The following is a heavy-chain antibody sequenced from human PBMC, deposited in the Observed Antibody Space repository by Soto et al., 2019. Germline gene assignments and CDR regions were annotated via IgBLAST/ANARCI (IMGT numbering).Heavy chain of an antibody. Sequence: WGSLRLSCAASGFTFSSYAMHWVRQAPGKGLEWVAVISYDGTNKYYADSVKGRFTISRDNSKNTLYLQMNSLRAEDTAVYYCASDLKPIVSGCDYWDQGTLVTVSS. V-gene: IGHV3-30-3*01. J-gene: IGHJ4*02. CDR1: GFTFSSYA. CDR2: ISYDGTNK. D-gene: IGHD6-19*01. CDR3: ASDLKPIVSGCDY.